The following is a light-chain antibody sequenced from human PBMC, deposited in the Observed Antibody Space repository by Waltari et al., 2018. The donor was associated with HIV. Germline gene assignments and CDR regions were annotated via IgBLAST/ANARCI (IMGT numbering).Light chain of an antibody. Sequence: QSALTQPASVSGSPGQSITISCTGTSTDVGGYNYVSWYQQHPGKAPKLMIYDVSNRPSGVSNRFSGCKSGNTASLTSSGLQAEDEADYYCSSYTSSSTVYVFGTGTKVTVL. V-gene: IGLV2-14*01. J-gene: IGLJ1*01. CDR2: DVS. CDR3: SSYTSSSTVYV. CDR1: STDVGGYNY.